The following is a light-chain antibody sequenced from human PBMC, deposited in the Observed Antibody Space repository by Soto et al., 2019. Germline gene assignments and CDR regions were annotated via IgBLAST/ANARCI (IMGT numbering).Light chain of an antibody. CDR3: QQCGGSPT. CDR1: QSVSSSY. J-gene: IGKJ1*01. V-gene: IGKV3-20*01. Sequence: ETVLTQSPGTLPLSPGDKATLSCRASQSVSSSYLAWYQQKPGQAPRLLIYGASSRATGIPDRFSGSGSGTDFTLTISRLEPEDFAMYYCQQCGGSPTFGQGTKVDIK. CDR2: GAS.